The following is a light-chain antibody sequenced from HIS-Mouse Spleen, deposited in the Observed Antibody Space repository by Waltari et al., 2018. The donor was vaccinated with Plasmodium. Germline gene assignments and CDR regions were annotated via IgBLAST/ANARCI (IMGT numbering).Light chain of an antibody. CDR2: GAS. CDR3: QQYGSSPQIT. V-gene: IGKV3-20*01. CDR1: QSVSSSY. Sequence: EIVLTQSPGTLSLSPGERATLSCRARQSVSSSYLAWYQQKPGQAPRPLIYGASSRATGIPDRFSGSGSGTDFTLTISRLEPEDFAVYYCQQYGSSPQITFGGGTKVEIK. J-gene: IGKJ4*01.